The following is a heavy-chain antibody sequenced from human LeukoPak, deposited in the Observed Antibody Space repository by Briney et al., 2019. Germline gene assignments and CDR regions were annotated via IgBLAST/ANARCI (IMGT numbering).Heavy chain of an antibody. CDR1: GVTFSSYS. D-gene: IGHD3-10*01. CDR3: GRVGAYYGSGSYSDC. Sequence: QSGGSLRLSCAASGVTFSSYSLSWVRQAPGKGLEWVAYISSSSSSIHYADSVKGRFTISRDNAKKSLYLQMNSLRAEDTAVYYCGRVGAYYGSGSYSDCWGQGTLVTVSS. CDR2: ISSSSSSI. J-gene: IGHJ4*02. V-gene: IGHV3-48*04.